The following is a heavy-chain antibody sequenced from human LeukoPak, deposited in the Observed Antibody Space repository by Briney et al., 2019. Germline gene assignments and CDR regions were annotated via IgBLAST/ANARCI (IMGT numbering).Heavy chain of an antibody. CDR1: GFTFSTFA. J-gene: IGHJ4*02. CDR2: IFPSGGEI. D-gene: IGHD3-22*01. V-gene: IGHV3-23*01. Sequence: GGSLRLSCAASGFTFSTFAMIWVRQPPGKGLEWVSSIFPSGGEIHYADSVRGRFTISRDNSKNTLYLQMNSLRAEDTAVYYCAKADDYDSSEDYWGQGTLVTVSS. CDR3: AKADDYDSSEDY.